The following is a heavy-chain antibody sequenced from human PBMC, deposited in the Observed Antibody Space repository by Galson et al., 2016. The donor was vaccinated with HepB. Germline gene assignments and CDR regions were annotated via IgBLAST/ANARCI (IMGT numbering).Heavy chain of an antibody. CDR1: GGSISSGGYY. D-gene: IGHD2-8*01. V-gene: IGHV4-61*09. Sequence: TLSLTCTVSGGSISSGGYYWSWIRRPAGKGLEWIGHIHFSGHTNYSPSPKSRVTISVDTSKNRFSLKLSSVTAADTAVYYCASYGKWVDYWGLGTLVTVSS. CDR3: ASYGKWVDY. CDR2: IHFSGHT. J-gene: IGHJ4*02.